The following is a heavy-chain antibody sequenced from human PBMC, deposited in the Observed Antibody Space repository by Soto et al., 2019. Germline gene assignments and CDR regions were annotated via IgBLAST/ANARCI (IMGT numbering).Heavy chain of an antibody. D-gene: IGHD1-26*01. CDR3: ARVLVGATTGPIAY. V-gene: IGHV4-34*01. CDR2: INHSGST. Sequence: SETLSLTCAVYGGSFSGYYWSWIRQPPGKGLEWIGEINHSGSTNYNPSLKSRVTISVDTSKNQFSLKLSSVTAADTAVYYCARVLVGATTGPIAYWGQGTLVTVSS. J-gene: IGHJ4*02. CDR1: GGSFSGYY.